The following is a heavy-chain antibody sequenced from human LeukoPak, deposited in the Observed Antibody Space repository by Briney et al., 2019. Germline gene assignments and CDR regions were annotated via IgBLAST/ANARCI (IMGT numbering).Heavy chain of an antibody. Sequence: ASVKVSRKVSGYTLTELSMHWVRQAPGKGLEWMGGFDPEDGETIYAQKFQGRVTMTEDTSTDTAYMELSSLRSEDTAVYYCATGPYGSGSYYFDYWGQGTLVTVSS. CDR3: ATGPYGSGSYYFDY. D-gene: IGHD3-10*01. CDR2: FDPEDGET. CDR1: GYTLTELS. J-gene: IGHJ4*02. V-gene: IGHV1-24*01.